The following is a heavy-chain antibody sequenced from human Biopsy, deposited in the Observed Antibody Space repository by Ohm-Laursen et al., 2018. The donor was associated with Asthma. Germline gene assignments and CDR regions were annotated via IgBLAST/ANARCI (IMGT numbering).Heavy chain of an antibody. CDR1: GFSFSDYY. Sequence: SLRLSCTASGFSFSDYYMTWMRQAPGKGLEWAPPISSSGSTTYPAESVKGRFTISRDNAQKSLFLQMGSLRAEDTAIYYCARVFESSEWGPFYHFGLDVWGQGTTVAVSS. D-gene: IGHD6-25*01. CDR3: ARVFESSEWGPFYHFGLDV. CDR2: ISSSGSTT. J-gene: IGHJ6*02. V-gene: IGHV3-11*01.